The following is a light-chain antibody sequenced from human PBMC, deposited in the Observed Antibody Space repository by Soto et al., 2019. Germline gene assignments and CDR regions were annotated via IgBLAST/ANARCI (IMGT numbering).Light chain of an antibody. V-gene: IGLV2-18*02. J-gene: IGLJ3*02. CDR3: SSYTSSSTWV. Sequence: QAVVTQPPSVSGSPGQSVTISCTGTSSDVGSYNRVSWYQQPPGTAPKLMIYEVSNRPSGVPDRFSGSKSGNTASLTISGLEAEDEADYYCSSYTSSSTWVFGGGTQLTVL. CDR1: SSDVGSYNR. CDR2: EVS.